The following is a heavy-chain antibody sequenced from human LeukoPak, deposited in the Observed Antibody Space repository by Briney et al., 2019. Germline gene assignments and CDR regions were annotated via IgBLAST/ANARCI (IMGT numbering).Heavy chain of an antibody. D-gene: IGHD3-22*01. V-gene: IGHV3-23*01. CDR2: ISGSGGST. Sequence: GGSLRLSCAGSGFTFRSYAMSWVRQAPGKGLEWVSAISGSGGSTYYADSVKGRFTISRDNSKNTLYLQMNSLRAEDTAVYYSTKALLGSSGYYVPLDYWGQGTLVTVPS. J-gene: IGHJ4*02. CDR3: TKALLGSSGYYVPLDY. CDR1: GFTFRSYA.